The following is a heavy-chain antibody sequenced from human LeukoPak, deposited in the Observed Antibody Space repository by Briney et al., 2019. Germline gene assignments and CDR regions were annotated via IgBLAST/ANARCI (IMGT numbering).Heavy chain of an antibody. CDR1: GYTFVGYF. Sequence: ASVKVSCKASGYTFVGYFMYWVRQVPGKGLECMGWINPTSSVTNYAQHFQGRVTMTSDTSISTTYMELSRLTSDDTAVYYCARGPKSFYYYGMDVWGQGTTVTVSS. J-gene: IGHJ6*02. CDR2: INPTSSVT. V-gene: IGHV1-2*02. CDR3: ARGPKSFYYYGMDV.